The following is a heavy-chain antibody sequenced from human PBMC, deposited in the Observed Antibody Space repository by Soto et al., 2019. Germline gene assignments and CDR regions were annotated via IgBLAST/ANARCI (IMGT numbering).Heavy chain of an antibody. J-gene: IGHJ4*02. D-gene: IGHD3-10*01. CDR3: ASRGGGGGY. Sequence: EVQLVESGGGLIQPGGSLRLSCAVSGFTVSNNYMSWVRQAPGKGLEGVSVIYSGGYTAYGDSVKGRFTISRDNSKNTPYPQKKSRRADAPGLYCGASRGGGGGYWGQGTLVTVSS. CDR2: IYSGGYT. V-gene: IGHV3-53*01. CDR1: GFTVSNNY.